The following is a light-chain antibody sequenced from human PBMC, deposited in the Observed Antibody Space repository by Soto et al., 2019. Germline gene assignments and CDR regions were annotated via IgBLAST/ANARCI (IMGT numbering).Light chain of an antibody. Sequence: EVVMTQSPATLSVSPGERATLSCRASQSVSSNLAWYQLRPGQAPRLLIYGASTRATGIPARFSGSGSGTEFTLTISSLQSEDFALYYCQQYNKSPLFTFGPGTRVDIK. J-gene: IGKJ3*01. CDR3: QQYNKSPLFT. CDR1: QSVSSN. V-gene: IGKV3-15*01. CDR2: GAS.